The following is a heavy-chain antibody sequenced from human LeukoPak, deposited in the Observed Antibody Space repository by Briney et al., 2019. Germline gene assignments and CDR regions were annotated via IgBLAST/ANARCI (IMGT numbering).Heavy chain of an antibody. D-gene: IGHD2-2*01. J-gene: IGHJ4*02. CDR2: IYYSGST. CDR1: GGSISSSNYY. CDR3: ARLSSSWPNQFDY. Sequence: SETLSLTCTVSGGSISSSNYYWGWIRQPPGKGLEWLGNIYYSGSTYYNPSLKSPVTISVDMSKNQFSLELSSVTAADTAVYYCARLSSSWPNQFDYWGQGTPVTVSS. V-gene: IGHV4-39*01.